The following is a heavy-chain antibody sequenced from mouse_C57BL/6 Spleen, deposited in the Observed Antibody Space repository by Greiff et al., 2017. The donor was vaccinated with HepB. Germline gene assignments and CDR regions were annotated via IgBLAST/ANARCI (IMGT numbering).Heavy chain of an antibody. Sequence: VQLQESGPGLVAPSQSLSITCTVSGFSLTSYGVDWVRQPPGKGLEWLGVIWGGGSTNYNSALMYRLSISKDNSKSQGFLKMNSLQTDDTAMYYCAKHWCTTVVDWYFDVWGKGTTVTVSS. J-gene: IGHJ1*03. CDR2: IWGGGST. CDR1: GFSLTSYG. V-gene: IGHV2-9*01. D-gene: IGHD1-1*01. CDR3: AKHWCTTVVDWYFDV.